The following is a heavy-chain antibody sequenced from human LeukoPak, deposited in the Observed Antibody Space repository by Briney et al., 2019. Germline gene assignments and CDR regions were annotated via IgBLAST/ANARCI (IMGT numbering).Heavy chain of an antibody. CDR2: IIPIFGTA. J-gene: IGHJ4*02. CDR1: GGTFSSYA. Sequence: GASVKVSCKASGGTFSSYAISWVRQAPGQGLEWMGGIIPIFGTANYAQKFQGRVTITADESTSTAYMELSSLRSEDTAVYYCARDGRIVGATTGESYYAPYFDYWGQGTLVTVSS. D-gene: IGHD1-26*01. V-gene: IGHV1-69*13. CDR3: ARDGRIVGATTGESYYAPYFDY.